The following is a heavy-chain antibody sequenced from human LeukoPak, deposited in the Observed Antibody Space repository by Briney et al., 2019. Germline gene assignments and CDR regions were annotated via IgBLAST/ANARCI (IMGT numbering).Heavy chain of an antibody. CDR2: INPNSGVT. CDR1: GYTFTDDY. V-gene: IGHV1-2*02. D-gene: IGHD3-9*01. Sequence: ASVKVSCKASGYTFTDDYVHWVRQAPGQGLEWMGWINPNSGVTNYAQKFQGRVTMTRDMSISTAYMELSRLRSDDTAVYYCARSPDILTGENFDYWGQGTLVSVSS. J-gene: IGHJ4*02. CDR3: ARSPDILTGENFDY.